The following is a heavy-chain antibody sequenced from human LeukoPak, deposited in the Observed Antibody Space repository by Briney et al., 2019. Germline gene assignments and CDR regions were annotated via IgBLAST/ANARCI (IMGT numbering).Heavy chain of an antibody. Sequence: GRSLRLSCAASGFTFSSYAMHWVRQAPGKGLEWVAVISYDGSNKYYADSVKGRFTISRDNSKNTLYLQMNSLRAEDTAVYYCARYGGNPDWGQGTLVIVSS. J-gene: IGHJ4*02. CDR1: GFTFSSYA. D-gene: IGHD4-23*01. CDR2: ISYDGSNK. V-gene: IGHV3-30*01. CDR3: ARYGGNPD.